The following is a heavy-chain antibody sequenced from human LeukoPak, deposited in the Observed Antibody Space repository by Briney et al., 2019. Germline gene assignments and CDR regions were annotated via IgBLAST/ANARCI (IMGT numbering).Heavy chain of an antibody. Sequence: GSLRLSCAASGFTFSSYAMSWVRQPPGKGLEWIGEINHSGSTNYNPSLKSRVTISVDTSRNQFSLKLSSVTAADTAVYYCARVFTIFGVVKAVYYFDYWGQGTLVTVSS. CDR1: GFTFSSYA. CDR2: INHSGST. V-gene: IGHV4-34*01. J-gene: IGHJ4*02. D-gene: IGHD3-3*01. CDR3: ARVFTIFGVVKAVYYFDY.